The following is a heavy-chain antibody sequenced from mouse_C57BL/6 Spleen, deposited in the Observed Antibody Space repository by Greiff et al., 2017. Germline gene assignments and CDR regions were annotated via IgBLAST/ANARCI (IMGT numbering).Heavy chain of an antibody. CDR3: ARNPYYYGSSPYAMDY. Sequence: QVQLQQPGAELVKPGASVKMSCKASGYTFTSYWITWVKQRPGQGLEWIGDIYPGSGSTNYNEKFKSKATLTVDTSSSTAYMQLSSLTSEDSAVYYCARNPYYYGSSPYAMDYWGQGTSVTVSS. J-gene: IGHJ4*01. V-gene: IGHV1-55*01. CDR1: GYTFTSYW. CDR2: IYPGSGST. D-gene: IGHD1-1*01.